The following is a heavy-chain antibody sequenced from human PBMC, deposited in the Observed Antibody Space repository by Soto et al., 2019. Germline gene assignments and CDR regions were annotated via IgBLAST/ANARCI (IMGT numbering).Heavy chain of an antibody. J-gene: IGHJ6*02. D-gene: IGHD2-2*01. Sequence: QVQLQESGPGLVKPSETLSLTCTVSGGSVSSGSYYWSWIRQPPGKGLEWIGYIYYSGSTNYNPSLKSRVTISVDTSKNQFSRKLSSVTAADTAVYDCAGDRTSPDYYYGMDVWGQGTTVTVSS. V-gene: IGHV4-61*01. CDR1: GGSVSSGSYY. CDR3: AGDRTSPDYYYGMDV. CDR2: IYYSGST.